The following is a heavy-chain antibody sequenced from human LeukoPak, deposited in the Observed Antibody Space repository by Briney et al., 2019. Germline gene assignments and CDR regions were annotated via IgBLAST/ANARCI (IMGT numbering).Heavy chain of an antibody. CDR1: GFTFSSYS. CDR2: ISSSSSTI. J-gene: IGHJ4*02. Sequence: TGGSLRLSCAASGFTFSSYSMTWVRQAPGKGPEWVSYISSSSSTIYYADSVKGRFTISRDNAKNSLYLQMNSLRDEDTAVYYCASYIAVAGAFGYWGQGTLVTVSS. V-gene: IGHV3-48*02. CDR3: ASYIAVAGAFGY. D-gene: IGHD6-19*01.